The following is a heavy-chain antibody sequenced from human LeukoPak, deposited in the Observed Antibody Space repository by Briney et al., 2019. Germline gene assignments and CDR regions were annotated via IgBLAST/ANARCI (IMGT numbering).Heavy chain of an antibody. CDR1: GFTFSDYY. J-gene: IGHJ6*03. CDR3: GRASDYYDSSGTNYYYYYMDV. Sequence: GGSLRLSCATSGFTFSDYYMTWIRQAQGRGLEWLSYISRSGSTIYYADSVKGRFTISRDNAKNSLYLQMDSLRADDTAVYYCGRASDYYDSSGTNYYYYYMDVWGNGTTVTVSS. CDR2: ISRSGSTI. V-gene: IGHV3-11*01. D-gene: IGHD3-22*01.